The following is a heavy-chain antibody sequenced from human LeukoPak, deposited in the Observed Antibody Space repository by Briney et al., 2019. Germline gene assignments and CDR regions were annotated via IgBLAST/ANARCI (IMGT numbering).Heavy chain of an antibody. J-gene: IGHJ4*02. CDR1: GFTFTSYA. V-gene: IGHV1-3*01. Sequence: GGSLRLSCAASGFTFTSYAMHWVRQAPGQRLEWMGWINAGNGNTKYSQKFQGRVTITRDTPASTAYMELSSLRSEDTAVYYCASLTRDLWSYDYWGQGTLVTVSS. D-gene: IGHD3-10*01. CDR2: INAGNGNT. CDR3: ASLTRDLWSYDY.